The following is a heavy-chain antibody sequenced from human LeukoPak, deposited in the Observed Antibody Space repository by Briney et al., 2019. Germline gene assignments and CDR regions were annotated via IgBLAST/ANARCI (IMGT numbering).Heavy chain of an antibody. CDR2: IYYSGST. CDR1: GGSISSSSYY. J-gene: IGHJ4*02. CDR3: ARHGVSGGFDS. V-gene: IGHV4-39*01. D-gene: IGHD3-10*02. Sequence: SETLSLTCTVSGGSISSSSYYWGWIRQPPGKGLEWIGSIYYSGSTYYNTSLKSRVTISVDTSKNQFSLKVSPVTAADTSVFYCARHGVSGGFDSWGQGALVTVSS.